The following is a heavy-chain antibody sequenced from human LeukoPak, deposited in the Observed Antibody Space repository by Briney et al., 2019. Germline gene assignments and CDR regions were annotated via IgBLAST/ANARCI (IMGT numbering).Heavy chain of an antibody. CDR2: ISGDGGSR. J-gene: IGHJ5*02. D-gene: IGHD2-2*01. CDR3: AKDVVVVPAARYNWFDP. V-gene: IGHV3-43*02. CDR1: GFTFDDYA. Sequence: GGSLRLSCAVSGFTFDDYAMHWVRQAPGKGLEWVSLISGDGGSRYYADSVKGRFTISRDNSRNTLYLQMNSLRAEDTAVYYCAKDVVVVPAARYNWFDPWGQGTLVTVSS.